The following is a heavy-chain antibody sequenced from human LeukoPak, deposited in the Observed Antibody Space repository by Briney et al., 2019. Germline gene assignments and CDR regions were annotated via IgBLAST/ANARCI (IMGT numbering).Heavy chain of an antibody. CDR3: AREILGGFNPGAY. CDR2: IHRSGSP. J-gene: IGHJ4*02. Sequence: PSGTLSLTCAVSGGSISSNSWWSWVRQPPAKGLEWIGEIHRSGSPNYNPSLQSRVTISIDRSRNQIVLKLSSVTAADTAVYYCAREILGGFNPGAYWGQGTLVTVSS. CDR1: GGSISSNSW. V-gene: IGHV4-4*02. D-gene: IGHD1-14*01.